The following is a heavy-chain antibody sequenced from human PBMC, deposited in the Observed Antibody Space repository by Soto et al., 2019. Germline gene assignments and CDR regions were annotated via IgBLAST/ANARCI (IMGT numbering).Heavy chain of an antibody. Sequence: PGGSLRLSCAASGFTFSSYGMHWFRQAPGKGLEWVAVISHDGSNKYFADSVKGRFTISRDNSQNTLYLQMNSLRAEDTAVYYCAKLLQAVGVYLHGLAVWAQGPTVPVSS. J-gene: IGHJ6*02. CDR1: GFTFSSYG. V-gene: IGHV3-30*18. D-gene: IGHD6-19*01. CDR3: AKLLQAVGVYLHGLAV. CDR2: ISHDGSNK.